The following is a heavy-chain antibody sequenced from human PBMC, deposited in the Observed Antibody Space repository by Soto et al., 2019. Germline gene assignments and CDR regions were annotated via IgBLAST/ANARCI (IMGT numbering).Heavy chain of an antibody. CDR2: ISSTGTI. CDR1: GFTFTSYT. Sequence: EVQLVESGGGFVQPGGSLRLSCAASGFTFTSYTMNWVRQAPGKGLEWISSISSTGTIYQADSVRGRFTISRDNAKNSLFLKMNSRRDEDTAIYYWARGGGGGGRGTLVTVSS. V-gene: IGHV3-48*02. J-gene: IGHJ2*01. D-gene: IGHD3-10*01. CDR3: ARGGGG.